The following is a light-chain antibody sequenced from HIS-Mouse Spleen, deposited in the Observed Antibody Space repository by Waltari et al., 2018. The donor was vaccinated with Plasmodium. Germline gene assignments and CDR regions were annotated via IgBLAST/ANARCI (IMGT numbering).Light chain of an antibody. CDR1: QSISSY. V-gene: IGKV1-39*01. CDR3: QQSYSTWT. Sequence: DIQMTQSPSSLSASVGDRVTITCRASQSISSYLNWYQQKPGKAPKLLIYAASSFQSGVPSRFSGTGSWTDFTLTISSLQPEDFATYFCQQSYSTWTFGQGTKVEIK. CDR2: AAS. J-gene: IGKJ1*01.